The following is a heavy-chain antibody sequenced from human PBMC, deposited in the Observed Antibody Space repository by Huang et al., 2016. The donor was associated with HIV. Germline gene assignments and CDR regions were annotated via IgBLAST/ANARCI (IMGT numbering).Heavy chain of an antibody. Sequence: QVQLVQSGAEVKKPGASVKVSCRASGYTFISYGITWVRQAPGQGLEGMGWISPSYGYTNYAQQFQGRVTMTTDTSTNTVYMEVRSLRSDDTAVYYCARDLGTTVVPDGMDVWGQGTTVTVSS. D-gene: IGHD4-17*01. CDR2: ISPSYGYT. CDR3: ARDLGTTVVPDGMDV. J-gene: IGHJ6*02. V-gene: IGHV1-18*04. CDR1: GYTFISYG.